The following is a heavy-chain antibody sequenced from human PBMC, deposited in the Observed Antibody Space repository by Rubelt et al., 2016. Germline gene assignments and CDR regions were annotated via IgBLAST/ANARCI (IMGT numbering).Heavy chain of an antibody. CDR3: GRDLTPGGMDV. V-gene: IGHV3-9*01. CDR2: FSLDSNRI. Sequence: EVQLVESGGGLVQPGRSLRLSCVASGFTVDIYAMHWVRQSPGKGLEWVSGFSLDSNRIDYAASVRGRFTISRDIAKNSLYLQMSSLGPEDTALYYCGRDLTPGGMDVWGQGTTVTVSS. CDR1: GFTVDIYA. D-gene: IGHD3-9*01. J-gene: IGHJ6*02.